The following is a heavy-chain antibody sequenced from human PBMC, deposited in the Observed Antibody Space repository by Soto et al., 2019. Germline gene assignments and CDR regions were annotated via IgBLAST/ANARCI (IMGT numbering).Heavy chain of an antibody. D-gene: IGHD2-15*01. CDR2: IYYSGST. CDR1: GGSISSSSYY. Sequence: SETLSLTCTVSGGSISSSSYYWGWIRQPPGKGLEWIGSIYYSGSTYYNPSLKSRVTISVDTSKNQFSLKLGSVTAADTAVYYCARRRGCSGGSCYSRHYYYYYYMDVWGKGTTVTVSS. J-gene: IGHJ6*03. CDR3: ARRRGCSGGSCYSRHYYYYYYMDV. V-gene: IGHV4-39*01.